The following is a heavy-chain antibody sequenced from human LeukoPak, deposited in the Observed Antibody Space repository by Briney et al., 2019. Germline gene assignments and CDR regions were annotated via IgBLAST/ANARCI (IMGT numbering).Heavy chain of an antibody. CDR3: ARAAPNWFDP. Sequence: PGRTLRLSCAASGFTFSSYGMHWVRQAPGKGLEWVAVISYDGSSKFYADSVKGRFTISRDNSKNTLYLQMNSLRAEDTAVYFCARAAPNWFDPWGQGTLVTVPS. CDR2: ISYDGSSK. J-gene: IGHJ5*02. V-gene: IGHV3-30*03. CDR1: GFTFSSYG.